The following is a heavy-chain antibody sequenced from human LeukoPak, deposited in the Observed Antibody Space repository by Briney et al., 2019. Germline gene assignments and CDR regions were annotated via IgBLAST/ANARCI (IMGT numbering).Heavy chain of an antibody. Sequence: GGSLRLSCAASGLTFSTYEMSWVRQAPGKGLECVSYISSGGSAIYYADSVKGRFTISRDNAKNSLYLQMNSLRAEDTAVYYCARRYCSTTSCLLDYWGQGTLVTVSS. CDR1: GLTFSTYE. V-gene: IGHV3-48*03. D-gene: IGHD2-2*01. CDR3: ARRYCSTTSCLLDY. J-gene: IGHJ4*02. CDR2: ISSGGSAI.